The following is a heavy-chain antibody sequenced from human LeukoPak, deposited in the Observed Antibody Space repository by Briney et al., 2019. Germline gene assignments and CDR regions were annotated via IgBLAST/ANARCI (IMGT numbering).Heavy chain of an antibody. CDR3: ARGARVVPASIGY. J-gene: IGHJ4*02. Sequence: ASVKVSCKASGYTFTSYDIYWVRQTTGQGLEWMGWMNPNSGDTGYAQKFQGRVTMTRDTSISTAYMELSRLRSDDTAIYYCARGARVVPASIGYWGQETLVTVSS. D-gene: IGHD2-2*02. CDR2: MNPNSGDT. CDR1: GYTFTSYD. V-gene: IGHV1-8*01.